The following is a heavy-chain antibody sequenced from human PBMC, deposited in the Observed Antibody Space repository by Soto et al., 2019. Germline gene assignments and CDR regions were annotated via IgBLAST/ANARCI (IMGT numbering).Heavy chain of an antibody. D-gene: IGHD2-15*01. J-gene: IGHJ6*02. V-gene: IGHV1-69*01. CDR1: GGTFSSDA. CDR2: IIPIFGTA. Sequence: QVQLVQSGAEVKKPGSSVKVSCKASGGTFSSDAISWVRQAPGQGLEWMGGIIPIFGTANYAQEFQGRVTITADESTSTAYMDLSSLRSEDTALYYCATADYCSGGSCLDYYYYYGMDVWGQGTTVTVSS. CDR3: ATADYCSGGSCLDYYYYYGMDV.